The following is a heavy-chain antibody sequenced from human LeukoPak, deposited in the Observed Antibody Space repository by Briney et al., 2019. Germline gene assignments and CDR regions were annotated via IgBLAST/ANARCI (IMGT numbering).Heavy chain of an antibody. V-gene: IGHV3-49*03. CDR3: CRVIDKAGELNFDY. CDR2: IRSKAYGGTT. Sequence: GGSLRLSCTASGFTFGHHAMSWFRQAPGKGLEWVGFIRSKAYGGTTEYAASVKGRFTITRGDSKSIAYLQMNSLKTEETAVYYCCRVIDKAGELNFDYWGQGTLVTVFS. D-gene: IGHD3-10*01. CDR1: GFTFGHHA. J-gene: IGHJ4*02.